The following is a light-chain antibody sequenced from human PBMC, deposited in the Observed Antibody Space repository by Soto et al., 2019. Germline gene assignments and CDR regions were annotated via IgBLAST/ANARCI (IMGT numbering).Light chain of an antibody. V-gene: IGKV1-5*03. CDR3: QHYNSYSEA. Sequence: IQMADAPATLSGSVGDRVTITLRSSQTISSWLAWYQQKPGKAPKLLSYKASTLKSGVPSRFSGSGSGTEFTLTISSLQPDDFATYSCQHYNSYSEAFGQGTKVDIK. J-gene: IGKJ1*01. CDR1: QTISSW. CDR2: KAS.